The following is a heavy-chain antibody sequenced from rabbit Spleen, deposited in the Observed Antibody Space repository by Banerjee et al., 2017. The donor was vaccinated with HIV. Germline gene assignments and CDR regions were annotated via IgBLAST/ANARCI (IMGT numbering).Heavy chain of an antibody. CDR1: GFDFSSYS. CDR3: ASAYSDIYFDL. D-gene: IGHD6-1*01. Sequence: QLVESGGGLVQPGGSLKLSCKASGFDFSSYSMSWVRQAPGKGLEWIGAIYTGRGGTYYAKWVNVRFTISSDNAQYTVNLQMNSLTAAYTATYFYASAYSDIYFDLWGPGTLVTVS. J-gene: IGHJ4*01. CDR2: IYTGRGGT. V-gene: IGHV1S7*01.